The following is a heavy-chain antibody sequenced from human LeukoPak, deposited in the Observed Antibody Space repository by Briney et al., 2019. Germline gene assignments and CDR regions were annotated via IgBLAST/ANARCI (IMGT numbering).Heavy chain of an antibody. CDR3: ARDTYYYDSSGYYSYFDY. CDR2: IYYSGST. J-gene: IGHJ4*02. Sequence: SQTLSLTCTVSGGSISSGGYYWSWLRQHPGKGLEWIGYIYYSGSTYYNPSLKSRVTISVDTSKNQFSLKLSSVTAADTAVYYCARDTYYYDSSGYYSYFDYWGQGTLVTVSS. V-gene: IGHV4-31*03. D-gene: IGHD3-22*01. CDR1: GGSISSGGYY.